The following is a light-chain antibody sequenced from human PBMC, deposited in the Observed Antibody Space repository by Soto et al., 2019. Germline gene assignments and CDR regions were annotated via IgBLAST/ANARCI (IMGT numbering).Light chain of an antibody. V-gene: IGKV1-39*01. Sequence: DIQMTQSPSSLSASVGDRVTITCRASQSIRSFLNWYQQKPGKAPKLLIYAASSLRSGVPSRFSGGGSGTYFTLTIGSLQPEDFATYYCHQSYSNPWTFGQGTRVEIK. CDR3: HQSYSNPWT. CDR2: AAS. CDR1: QSIRSF. J-gene: IGKJ1*01.